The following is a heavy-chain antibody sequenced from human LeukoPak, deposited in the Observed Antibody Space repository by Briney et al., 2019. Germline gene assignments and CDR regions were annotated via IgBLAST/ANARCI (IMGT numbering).Heavy chain of an antibody. CDR1: GYTFTSYY. CDR2: INPSGGST. J-gene: IGHJ2*01. V-gene: IGHV1-46*01. Sequence: GASVKVSCKASGYTFTSYYMHWVRQAPGQGLEWMGIINPSGGSTSFAQKFQVRVTMTRDTSTSTVYMELSSLRSEDTAVYYCARADQTRSFDLWGRGTLVTVSS. D-gene: IGHD2-2*01. CDR3: ARADQTRSFDL.